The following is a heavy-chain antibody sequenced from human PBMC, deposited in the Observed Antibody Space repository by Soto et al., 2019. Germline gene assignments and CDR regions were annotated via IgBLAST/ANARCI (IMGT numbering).Heavy chain of an antibody. D-gene: IGHD3-10*01. CDR3: ARESAGSLDNFDY. J-gene: IGHJ4*02. CDR2: IYYSGST. V-gene: IGHV4-31*03. Sequence: QVQLQESGPGLVKPSQTLSLTCTVSGGSISSGGYYWSWIRQHPGKGLEWIGYIYYSGSTYYNPSLKSRVTISVDTSKNQSARKLSSVTAADTAVYYCARESAGSLDNFDYWGQGTLVTVSS. CDR1: GGSISSGGYY.